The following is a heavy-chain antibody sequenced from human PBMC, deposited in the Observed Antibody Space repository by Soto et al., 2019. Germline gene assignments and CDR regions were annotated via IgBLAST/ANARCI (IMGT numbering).Heavy chain of an antibody. CDR2: INPNSGGT. CDR3: ARGGRTKTSFDC. CDR1: GYTLTSDY. Sequence: ASVKVACKASGYTLTSDYGRWVRQAPGQGLEWMGWINPNSGGTNYAQKFQGWVTMTRDTSISTAYMELSRLRSDDTAVYYCARGGRTKTSFDCWGQGTLVTVSS. J-gene: IGHJ4*02. D-gene: IGHD1-1*01. V-gene: IGHV1-2*04.